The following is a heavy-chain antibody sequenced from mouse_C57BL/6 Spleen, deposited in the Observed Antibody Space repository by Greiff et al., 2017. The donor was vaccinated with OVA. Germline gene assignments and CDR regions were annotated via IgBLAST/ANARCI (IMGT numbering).Heavy chain of an antibody. V-gene: IGHV1-18*01. CDR1: GYTFTDYN. D-gene: IGHD1-1*01. Sequence: EVKLEESGPELVKPGASVKIPCKASGYTFTDYNMYWVKQSHGKSLEWIGDINPNNGGTIYNQKFKGKATLTVDKSSSTAYMELRSLTSEDTAVYYCARWIVTTVVATDYYAMDYWGQGTSVTVSS. J-gene: IGHJ4*01. CDR3: ARWIVTTVVATDYYAMDY. CDR2: INPNNGGT.